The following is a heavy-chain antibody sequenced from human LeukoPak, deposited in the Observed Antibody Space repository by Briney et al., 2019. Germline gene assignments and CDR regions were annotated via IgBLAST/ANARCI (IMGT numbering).Heavy chain of an antibody. CDR2: IYWDDDK. Sequence: SGPTLVNPTPPLTLTCTFSGFSLTTGGVGVGWIRQPPGKALEWLAVIYWDDDKRYSPSLKSRLTISKDTSKNQVVLTMTNMDPVDTATYYCAHRPPGAAGVEWSFDYWGQGTLVTVSS. D-gene: IGHD6-13*01. CDR1: GFSLTTGGVG. CDR3: AHRPPGAAGVEWSFDY. V-gene: IGHV2-5*02. J-gene: IGHJ4*02.